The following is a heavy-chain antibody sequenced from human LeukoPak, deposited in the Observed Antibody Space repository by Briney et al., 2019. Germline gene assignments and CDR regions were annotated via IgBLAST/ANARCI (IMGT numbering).Heavy chain of an antibody. CDR1: GFTFSSYA. V-gene: IGHV3-11*04. D-gene: IGHD1-14*01. CDR3: ARYRRRVDSIADLGY. CDR2: ISNSGGAI. J-gene: IGHJ4*02. Sequence: PGGSLRLSCAASGFTFSSYAMSWIRQAPGKGLEWVSYISNSGGAIYYADSVKGRFTISRDNAKNSLYLQMNSLRAEDTAVYYCARYRRRVDSIADLGYWGQGTLVTVSS.